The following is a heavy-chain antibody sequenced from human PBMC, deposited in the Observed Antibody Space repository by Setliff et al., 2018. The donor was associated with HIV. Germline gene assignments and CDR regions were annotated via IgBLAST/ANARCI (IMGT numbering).Heavy chain of an antibody. CDR2: IHYSGST. Sequence: PSETLSLTCTVSGGSISSSYWTWTRQPPGKGLEWIGNIHYSGSTNYNPSLKSRVTMSVDTSKNQFSLKLTSVTAADTAVYYCAREHDYSNYRRLDSWGQGILVTVSS. D-gene: IGHD4-4*01. CDR3: AREHDYSNYRRLDS. J-gene: IGHJ4*02. V-gene: IGHV4-59*12. CDR1: GGSISSSY.